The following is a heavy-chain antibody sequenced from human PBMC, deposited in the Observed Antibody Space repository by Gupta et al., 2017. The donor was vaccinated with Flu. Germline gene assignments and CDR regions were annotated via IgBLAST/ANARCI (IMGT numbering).Heavy chain of an antibody. V-gene: IGHV3-74*01. J-gene: IGHJ5*02. D-gene: IGHD2-15*01. CDR2: IKSDESSA. Sequence: EVQLVESGGGLVQPGGSLRLSCAASGFTLSTSWMHWVRQVPGKGLVWVSRIKSDESSASDADSVKGRFTISRDNAKNTLYLQMNSLRAEDTAVYYCARDGAGDCSGGSCYSWFDPWGQGTLVTVSS. CDR3: ARDGAGDCSGGSCYSWFDP. CDR1: GFTLSTSW.